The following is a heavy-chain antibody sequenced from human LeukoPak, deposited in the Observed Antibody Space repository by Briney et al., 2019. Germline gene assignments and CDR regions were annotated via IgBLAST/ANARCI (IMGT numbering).Heavy chain of an antibody. CDR2: ITGSGSTM. D-gene: IGHD3-3*01. CDR3: VSPRILDFDY. V-gene: IGHV3-48*03. J-gene: IGHJ4*02. CDR1: GFILSNYE. Sequence: GGSLRLSCAASGFILSNYEMNWVRQAPGKGLEWLSFITGSGSTMYYADSVRGRFTISRDNAKNSLYLQMNSLRAEDTAVYHCVSPRILDFDYWGQGTLATVSS.